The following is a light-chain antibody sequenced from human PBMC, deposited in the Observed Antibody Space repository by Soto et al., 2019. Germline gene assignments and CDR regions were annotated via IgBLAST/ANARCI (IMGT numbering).Light chain of an antibody. V-gene: IGKV2-28*01. CDR3: RQSCQAPGT. Sequence: ETASIACRSTQSILHSNGYNYLDWYLQKPGQSPQLLIYLASNRASGVPDRFSGSGSGTDITLRIGIAEAEDIRVSYRRQSCQAPGTVARGTKVDIK. J-gene: IGKJ1*01. CDR2: LAS. CDR1: QSILHSNGYNY.